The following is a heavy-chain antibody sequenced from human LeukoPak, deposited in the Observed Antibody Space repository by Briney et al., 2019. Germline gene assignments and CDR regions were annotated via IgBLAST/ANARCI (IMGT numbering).Heavy chain of an antibody. V-gene: IGHV3-48*04. Sequence: GGSLRLSCAASGFTFSSYSMNWVRQAPGKGLEWVSYISSSSSTIYYADSVKGRFTISRDNAKNSLYLQMNSLRAEDTAVYYCARDHCSGGSCPGVDYWGQGTLVTVSS. CDR3: ARDHCSGGSCPGVDY. CDR1: GFTFSSYS. CDR2: ISSSSSTI. D-gene: IGHD2-15*01. J-gene: IGHJ4*02.